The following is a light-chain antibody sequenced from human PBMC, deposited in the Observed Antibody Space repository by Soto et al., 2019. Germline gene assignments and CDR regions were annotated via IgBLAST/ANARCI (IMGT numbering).Light chain of an antibody. CDR3: SSYTTSSSYV. J-gene: IGLJ1*01. V-gene: IGLV2-14*01. CDR2: DVT. CDR1: SSDVGGYIY. Sequence: QSVLTQPASVSGSPGQSITISCTGTSSDVGGYIYVSWYQQHPGKAPILMIYDVTSRPSGVSYRFSGSKSGNTASLTISGLQAEDEADYYCSSYTTSSSYVFGTGTKVTAL.